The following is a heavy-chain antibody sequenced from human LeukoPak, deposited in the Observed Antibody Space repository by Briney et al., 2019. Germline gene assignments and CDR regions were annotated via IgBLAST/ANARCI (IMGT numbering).Heavy chain of an antibody. CDR2: ISSSSNYI. V-gene: IGHV3-21*01. D-gene: IGHD1-26*01. Sequence: GGSLRLSCAASGFTFSTYNMNWVRQAPGKGLEWISSISSSSNYIYYADSVKGRFTISRDNAKNSLYLQMNSLRAEDTDVYYCARDVGASAPDAFDIWGQGTMVTVSS. CDR3: ARDVGASAPDAFDI. J-gene: IGHJ3*02. CDR1: GFTFSTYN.